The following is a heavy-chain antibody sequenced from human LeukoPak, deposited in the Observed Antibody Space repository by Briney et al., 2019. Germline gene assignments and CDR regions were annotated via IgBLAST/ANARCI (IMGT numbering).Heavy chain of an antibody. CDR2: MSSSDDGR. Sequence: GGSLRISCVVSGLTVRSNYMSWVRQAPGKGLEWVSAMSSSDDGRYYAASVRGRFTISRDTSRSTLYLQMNSLRAEDAAVYYCAKAPVTSCRGAFCYPFDYWGQGTLVTVSS. D-gene: IGHD2-15*01. V-gene: IGHV3-23*01. CDR1: GLTVRSNY. J-gene: IGHJ4*02. CDR3: AKAPVTSCRGAFCYPFDY.